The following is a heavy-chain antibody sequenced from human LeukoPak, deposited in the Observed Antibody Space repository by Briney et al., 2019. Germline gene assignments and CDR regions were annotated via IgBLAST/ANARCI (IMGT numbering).Heavy chain of an antibody. V-gene: IGHV7-4-1*02. CDR1: GYTFTSYA. Sequence: GASVKVSCKASGYTFTSYAMNWVRQAPGQGLEWMGWINTNTGNPTYAQGFTGRFVFSLDTSVSTAYLQISSLKAEDTAVYYCARRGGDEVLRFLEWLPNQYYYMDVWGKGTTVTVSS. D-gene: IGHD3-3*01. J-gene: IGHJ6*03. CDR3: ARRGGDEVLRFLEWLPNQYYYMDV. CDR2: INTNTGNP.